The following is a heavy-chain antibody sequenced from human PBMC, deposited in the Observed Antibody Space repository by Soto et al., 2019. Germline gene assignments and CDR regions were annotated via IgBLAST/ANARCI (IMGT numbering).Heavy chain of an antibody. CDR2: LSGSDGST. V-gene: IGHV3-23*01. D-gene: IGHD2-2*01. Sequence: GGSLRLSCAVSGLTFNNHAMTWVRQAPGKGLEWVSTLSGSDGSTYYADSVKGRFTISRDNSKDTLYLQMNSLRAEDTALYYCAKADIVVVPAAYARYYYYMDVWGKGTTVTVSS. J-gene: IGHJ6*03. CDR3: AKADIVVVPAAYARYYYYMDV. CDR1: GLTFNNHA.